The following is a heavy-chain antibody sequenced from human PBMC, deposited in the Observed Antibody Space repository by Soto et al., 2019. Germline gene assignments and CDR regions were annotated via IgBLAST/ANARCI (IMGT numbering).Heavy chain of an antibody. Sequence: ASVKVSCKASGYTFTKYAVHWVRQAPGQRLEWMGWINANSGGTNYAQKFQGWVTMTRDTSISTAYMELSRLRSDDTAVYYCARDSSGWYAGLDFDYWGQGTLVTVSS. D-gene: IGHD6-19*01. CDR2: INANSGGT. J-gene: IGHJ4*02. CDR1: GYTFTKYA. CDR3: ARDSSGWYAGLDFDY. V-gene: IGHV1-2*04.